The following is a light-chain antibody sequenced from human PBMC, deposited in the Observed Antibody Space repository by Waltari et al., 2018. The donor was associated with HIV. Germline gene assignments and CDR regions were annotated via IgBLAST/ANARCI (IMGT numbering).Light chain of an antibody. CDR3: QVWDSSSVV. Sequence: SYELTQSLSVSVALGQTAKITFEGGNIGSKNVNWYQQKPGQAPVLVIFRDIMRPSGIPERFSGSNSGKSATLTISRAQAGDEGDYYCQVWDSSSVVFATGTKVTVL. CDR2: RDI. CDR1: NIGSKN. V-gene: IGLV3-9*01. J-gene: IGLJ1*01.